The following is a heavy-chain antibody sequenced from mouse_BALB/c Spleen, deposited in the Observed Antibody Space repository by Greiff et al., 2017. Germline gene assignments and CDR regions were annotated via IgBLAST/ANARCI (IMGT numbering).Heavy chain of an antibody. CDR3: AKETGTGFDY. D-gene: IGHD4-1*01. CDR1: GYTFTSYW. Sequence: VQLQQSGAELGRPGASVKLSCKASGYTFTSYWMQWVKQRPGQGLEWIGAIYPGDGDTRYTQKFKGKATLTADKSSSTAYMQLSSLASEDSAVYYCAKETGTGFDYWGQGTTLTVSS. CDR2: IYPGDGDT. J-gene: IGHJ2*01. V-gene: IGHV1-87*01.